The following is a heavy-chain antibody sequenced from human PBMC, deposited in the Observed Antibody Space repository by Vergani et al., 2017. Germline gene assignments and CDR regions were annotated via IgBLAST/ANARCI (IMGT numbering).Heavy chain of an antibody. CDR3: ARGGYCSGGSCYPHDYYYYMDV. V-gene: IGHV1-46*03. J-gene: IGHJ6*03. CDR1: GYTFTSYY. D-gene: IGHD2-15*01. CDR2: INPSGGST. Sequence: QVQLVQSGAEVKKPGASVKVSCKASGYTFTSYYMHWVRQAPGQGLEWMGIINPSGGSTSYAQKFQGRVTMTRDPSTSTVYMELSSLGSEDTAVYYCARGGYCSGGSCYPHDYYYYMDVWGKGTTVTVSS.